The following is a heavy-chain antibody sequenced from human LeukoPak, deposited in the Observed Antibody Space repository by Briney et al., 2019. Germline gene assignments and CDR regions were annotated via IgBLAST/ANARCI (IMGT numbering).Heavy chain of an antibody. CDR1: GFTFSNYA. Sequence: GGSLRLSCVASGFTFSNYAMTWVRQAPGKGLEWVSTNSGSGGTTNYADSVKGRFTISRDSSKSTLYLQMNSLRAEDTAVYFCAKGGPQFFDYWGQGSLVTVSS. CDR2: NSGSGGTT. D-gene: IGHD5-24*01. J-gene: IGHJ4*02. V-gene: IGHV3-23*01. CDR3: AKGGPQFFDY.